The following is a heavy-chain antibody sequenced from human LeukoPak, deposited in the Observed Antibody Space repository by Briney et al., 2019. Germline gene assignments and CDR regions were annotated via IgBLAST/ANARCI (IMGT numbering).Heavy chain of an antibody. J-gene: IGHJ4*02. V-gene: IGHV3-7*01. CDR3: ARDFWSGYYTED. D-gene: IGHD3-3*01. CDR2: IKEDGSEK. Sequence: GGSLRLSCAASGFTFSDYWMTWVRQAPGKGLEWVANIKEDGSEKNYLGSVRGRFTISRDNAKDSLHLQMNSLGAEDTAVYYCARDFWSGYYTEDWGQGALVIVSS. CDR1: GFTFSDYW.